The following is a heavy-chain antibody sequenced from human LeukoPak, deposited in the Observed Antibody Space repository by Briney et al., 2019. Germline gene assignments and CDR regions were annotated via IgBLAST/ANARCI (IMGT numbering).Heavy chain of an antibody. J-gene: IGHJ6*04. D-gene: IGHD2-21*01. CDR1: GFSFSDYY. V-gene: IGHV3-11*04. Sequence: GGSLRLSCAASGFSFSDYYMSWFRQAPGKGLEWVSYISSSGNTIYHGESVRGRFTISRDNAKNSLYLQMNSLRAEDTAVYYCARFPGLYCGAECFKMDVWGKGTTVTVSS. CDR2: ISSSGNTI. CDR3: ARFPGLYCGAECFKMDV.